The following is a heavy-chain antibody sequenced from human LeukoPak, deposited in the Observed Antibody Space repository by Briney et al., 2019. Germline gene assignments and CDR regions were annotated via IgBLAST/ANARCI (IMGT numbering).Heavy chain of an antibody. Sequence: SETLSLTCTVSGYSISSGYYWGWIRQPPGKGLEWIGSIYYSGSTYYNPSLKSRVTISVDTSKNQFSLKLSSVTAADTAVYYCAMSFSAYLDYWGQGTLVTVSS. CDR1: GYSISSGYY. CDR2: IYYSGST. J-gene: IGHJ4*02. D-gene: IGHD3-16*01. V-gene: IGHV4-38-2*02. CDR3: AMSFSAYLDY.